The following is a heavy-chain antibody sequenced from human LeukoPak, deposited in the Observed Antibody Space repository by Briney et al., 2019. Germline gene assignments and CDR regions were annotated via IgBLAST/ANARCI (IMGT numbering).Heavy chain of an antibody. CDR1: GGTFSSYA. J-gene: IGHJ3*02. CDR3: ARGPYHCSSTSCYGAFDI. CDR2: IIPIFGTA. D-gene: IGHD2-2*01. Sequence: SVTVSCKASGGTFSSYAISWVRQAPGQGLEWMGGIIPIFGTANYAQKFQGRVTITADESTSTAYMELSSLRSEDTAVYYCARGPYHCSSTSCYGAFDIWGQGTMVTVSS. V-gene: IGHV1-69*13.